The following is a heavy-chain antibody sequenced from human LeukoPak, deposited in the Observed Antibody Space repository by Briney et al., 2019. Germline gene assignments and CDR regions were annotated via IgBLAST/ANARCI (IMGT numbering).Heavy chain of an antibody. D-gene: IGHD3-22*01. J-gene: IGHJ4*02. CDR3: ARDNRHYDSSGYLDY. V-gene: IGHV3-30*04. Sequence: GGSLRLSCAASGFTFSSYAMHGVRQAPGKGLEWVAVISYDGSNKYYADSVKGRFTISRDNSKNTLYLQMNSLRAEDTAVYYCARDNRHYDSSGYLDYWGQGTLVTVSS. CDR1: GFTFSSYA. CDR2: ISYDGSNK.